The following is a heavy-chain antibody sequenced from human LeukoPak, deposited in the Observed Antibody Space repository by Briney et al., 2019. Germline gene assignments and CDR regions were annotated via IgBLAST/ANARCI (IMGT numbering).Heavy chain of an antibody. Sequence: GGSLRLSCAASGFTFDDYAMHWVRQAPGKGLEWVSGISWNSGSIGYADSVKGRFTISRDNAKNSLYLQMNSLRAEDTAVYYCARDHIWGQGTMVTVSS. CDR2: ISWNSGSI. V-gene: IGHV3-9*01. J-gene: IGHJ3*02. CDR1: GFTFDDYA. CDR3: ARDHI.